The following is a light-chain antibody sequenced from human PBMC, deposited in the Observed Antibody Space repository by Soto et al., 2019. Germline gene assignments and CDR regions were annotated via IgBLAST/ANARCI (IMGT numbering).Light chain of an antibody. V-gene: IGLV2-11*01. J-gene: IGLJ1*01. CDR2: DVS. Sequence: QSALTQPRSVSGSPGQSVTISCTGTSSDVGAYNYVSWYQHHQGKAPKLMIYDVSKRPSGVPDRFSGSKSGNTASLTISGLQSEDEADYYCCSYAGSYTHVFGTGTKLTV. CDR1: SSDVGAYNY. CDR3: CSYAGSYTHV.